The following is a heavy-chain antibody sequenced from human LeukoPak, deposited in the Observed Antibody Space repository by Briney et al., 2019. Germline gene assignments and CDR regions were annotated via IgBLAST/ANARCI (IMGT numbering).Heavy chain of an antibody. V-gene: IGHV1-18*01. J-gene: IGHJ3*01. CDR2: ISAYNGNT. D-gene: IGHD1-7*01. Sequence: ASVTVSCKASGYTFTSYGISWVRQAPGQGLEWMGWISAYNGNTNYAQKLQGRVTMTTDTSTSTAYMELRSLRSDDTAVYYCATHSRYNWNFFWGQGTMVTVSS. CDR1: GYTFTSYG. CDR3: ATHSRYNWNFF.